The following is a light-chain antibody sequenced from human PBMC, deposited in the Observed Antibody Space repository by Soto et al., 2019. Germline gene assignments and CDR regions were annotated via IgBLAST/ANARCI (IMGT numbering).Light chain of an antibody. J-gene: IGLJ1*01. Sequence: QSVLTQPASVSGSPGQSITISCTGSSSDVGHSNHVSWYQQHPGKAPKLIIYGVTNRPSGFSNRFSGSKSGSTASLTISGLQPEDEADYYCNSYTISTTYVFGTGTKLTVL. CDR1: SSDVGHSNH. CDR3: NSYTISTTYV. CDR2: GVT. V-gene: IGLV2-14*03.